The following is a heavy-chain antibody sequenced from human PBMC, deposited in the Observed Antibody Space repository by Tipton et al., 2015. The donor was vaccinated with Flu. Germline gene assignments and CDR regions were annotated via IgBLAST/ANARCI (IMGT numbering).Heavy chain of an antibody. CDR1: GYSISSGDY. D-gene: IGHD3-10*01. Sequence: TLSLTCTVSGYSISSGDYWGWIRQPPGKGLEWIGSIYHSGSTYYNSSLKSRVTISVDTSKNQFSLKLSSVTAADTAVYYCARKGLLGMDYWGQGTLVTVSS. CDR2: IYHSGST. V-gene: IGHV4-38-2*02. CDR3: ARKGLLGMDY. J-gene: IGHJ4*02.